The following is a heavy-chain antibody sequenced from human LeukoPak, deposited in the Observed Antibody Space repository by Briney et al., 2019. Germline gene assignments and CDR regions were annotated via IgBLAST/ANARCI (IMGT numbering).Heavy chain of an antibody. Sequence: PWGSLRLSCEASGFSLSGYWMHWVRQPPGKGLVWVSRINIDGSNQTYADSVKSRYTISRDNAKNMQSLQMYSPRVDDTAVYYCARFSGYEFDSWGQGTLVTVSS. CDR1: GFSLSGYW. V-gene: IGHV3-74*01. CDR3: ARFSGYEFDS. CDR2: INIDGSNQ. D-gene: IGHD5-12*01. J-gene: IGHJ4*02.